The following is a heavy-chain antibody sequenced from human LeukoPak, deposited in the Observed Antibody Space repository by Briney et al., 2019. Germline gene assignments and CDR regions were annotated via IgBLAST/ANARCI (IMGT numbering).Heavy chain of an antibody. D-gene: IGHD6-13*01. V-gene: IGHV3-23*01. CDR1: GFTFSSYV. Sequence: SGGSLRLSCAASGFTFSSYVMSWVRQAPGKGLEWVSDISGSDGTTHYADSVKGRFTISRDNSKNTLYLQMNSLRAQDTAVYYCAKNFRPVDRSSWYLHFDYWGQGTLVTVSS. CDR2: ISGSDGTT. J-gene: IGHJ4*02. CDR3: AKNFRPVDRSSWYLHFDY.